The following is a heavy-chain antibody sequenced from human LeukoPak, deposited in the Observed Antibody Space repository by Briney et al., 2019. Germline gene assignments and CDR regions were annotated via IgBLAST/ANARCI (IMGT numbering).Heavy chain of an antibody. Sequence: KPGGSLRLSCAASGFTFSSYSMNWVRQAPGKGLEWVSSIGSSGTYIYYADSVKGRFTISRDNAKNSLYLQVNSLRAEDTAVYYCARGGGWEPSSGVVTHIDVWGKGTTVTVSS. CDR2: IGSSGTYI. V-gene: IGHV3-21*01. D-gene: IGHD3-3*01. CDR3: ARGGGWEPSSGVVTHIDV. CDR1: GFTFSSYS. J-gene: IGHJ6*03.